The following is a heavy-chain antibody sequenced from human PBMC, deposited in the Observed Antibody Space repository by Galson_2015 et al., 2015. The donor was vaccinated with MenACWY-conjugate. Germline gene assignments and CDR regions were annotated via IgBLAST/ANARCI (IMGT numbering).Heavy chain of an antibody. V-gene: IGHV1-3*01. CDR1: GYTFTSYA. D-gene: IGHD3-9*01. Sequence: SVKVSCKASGYTFTSYAMHWVRQAPGQRLEWMGWINAGNGNTKYSQKFQGRVTITRDTSASTAYMELSSLRSEDTAVYYCARDHLTGYSPLDYWGQGTLVTVSS. CDR3: ARDHLTGYSPLDY. CDR2: INAGNGNT. J-gene: IGHJ4*02.